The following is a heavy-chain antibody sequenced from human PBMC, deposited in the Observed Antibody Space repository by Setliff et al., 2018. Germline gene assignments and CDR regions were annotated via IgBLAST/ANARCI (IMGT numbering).Heavy chain of an antibody. Sequence: GGSLRLSCAASGFTFSNYGMHWVRQAPGKGLEWVALIWNDGSTKFYGDSVKGRFTISRDNSENTLYLQMNSLRAEDTAVYYCARNWATAQHYYYGMDVWGQGTTVTVSS. CDR3: ARNWATAQHYYYGMDV. CDR1: GFTFSNYG. V-gene: IGHV3-33*08. J-gene: IGHJ6*02. D-gene: IGHD2-21*02. CDR2: IWNDGSTK.